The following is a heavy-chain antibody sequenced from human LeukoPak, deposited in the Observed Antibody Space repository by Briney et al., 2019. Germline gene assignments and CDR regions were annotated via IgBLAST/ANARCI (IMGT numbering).Heavy chain of an antibody. CDR1: GFTFSSYG. CDR3: AKDARTWIQLWLHYYYYGMDV. CDR2: ISYDGSNK. J-gene: IGHJ6*02. D-gene: IGHD5-18*01. V-gene: IGHV3-30*18. Sequence: PGRSLRLSCAASGFTFSSYGMHWVRRAPGKGLEWVAVISYDGSNKYYADSVKGRFTISRDNSKNTLYLQMNSLRAEDTAVYYCAKDARTWIQLWLHYYYYGMDVWGQGTTVTVSS.